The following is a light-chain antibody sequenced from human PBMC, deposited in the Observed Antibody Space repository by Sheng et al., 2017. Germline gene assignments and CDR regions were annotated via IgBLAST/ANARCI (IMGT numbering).Light chain of an antibody. CDR1: QGITNY. CDR3: QQYYSSPWT. J-gene: IGKJ1*01. CDR2: KAS. Sequence: DIQMTQSPSSLSASVGDRVTVTCRASQGITNYLAWYQQKPGKAPNLLLYKASRLESGVPSRFSGSGSGTDYTVTISSLQPEDFATYYCQQYYSSPWTFGHGTKVEIK. V-gene: IGKV1-NL1*01.